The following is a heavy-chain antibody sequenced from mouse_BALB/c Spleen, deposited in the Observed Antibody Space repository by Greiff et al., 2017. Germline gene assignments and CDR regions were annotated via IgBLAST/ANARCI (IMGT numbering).Heavy chain of an antibody. D-gene: IGHD1-1*01. J-gene: IGHJ4*01. CDR1: GFTFSDYY. Sequence: EVKVEESGGGLVKPGGSLKLSCAASGFTFSDYYMYWVRQTPEKRLEWVATISDGGSYTYYPDSVKGRFTISRDNAKNNLYLQMSSLKSEDTAMYYCARGRRSYAMDYWGQGTSVTVSS. V-gene: IGHV5-4*02. CDR3: ARGRRSYAMDY. CDR2: ISDGGSYT.